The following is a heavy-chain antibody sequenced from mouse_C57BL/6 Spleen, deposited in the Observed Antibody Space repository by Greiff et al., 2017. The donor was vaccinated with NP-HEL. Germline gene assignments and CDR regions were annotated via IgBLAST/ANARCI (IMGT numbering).Heavy chain of an antibody. D-gene: IGHD2-3*01. CDR3: ARHGDGYYVRAMDY. CDR1: GFSLSTSGMG. V-gene: IGHV8-12*01. Sequence: QVTLKVSGPGILQSSQTLSLTCSFSGFSLSTSGMGVSWIRQPSGKGLEWLAHIYWDDDKRYNPSLKSRPTISKDTSRNQVFLKITRVDTADTATYYGARHGDGYYVRAMDYWGQGTSVTVSS. J-gene: IGHJ4*01. CDR2: IYWDDDK.